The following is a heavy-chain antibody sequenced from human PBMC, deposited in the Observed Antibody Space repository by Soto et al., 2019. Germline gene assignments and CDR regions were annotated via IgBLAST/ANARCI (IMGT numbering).Heavy chain of an antibody. D-gene: IGHD3-10*01. CDR3: ARLSHLYGIWFAP. Sequence: PGGSLKISCEGSGYSVTSYWIGWVRQMPGKGLEWMGIIYPGDSDTRYSPSFQGQVTISADKSISTAYLQWSSLKASDTAMYYSARLSHLYGIWFAPWGQGTLVTVSS. J-gene: IGHJ5*02. V-gene: IGHV5-51*01. CDR2: IYPGDSDT. CDR1: GYSVTSYW.